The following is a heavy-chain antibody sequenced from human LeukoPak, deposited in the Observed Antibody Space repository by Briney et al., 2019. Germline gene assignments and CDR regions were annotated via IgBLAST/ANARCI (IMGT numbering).Heavy chain of an antibody. CDR2: ISSSSSYI. V-gene: IGHV3-21*06. D-gene: IGHD1-26*01. CDR1: GFTFSSYS. J-gene: IGHJ6*04. CDR3: AHSGSYYRINNDAFNI. Sequence: GGSLRLSCAASGFTFSSYSMNWVRQAPGKGLEWVSSISSSSSYIYYADSVKGRFTISRDNAKNSLYLQMNSLRAEDTAVYYCAHSGSYYRINNDAFNIWGKGTTVTVSS.